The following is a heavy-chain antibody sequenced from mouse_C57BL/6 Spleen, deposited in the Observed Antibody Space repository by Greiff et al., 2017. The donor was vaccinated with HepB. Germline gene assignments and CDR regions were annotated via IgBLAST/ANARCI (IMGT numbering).Heavy chain of an antibody. Sequence: VQLQQPGAELVKPGASVKLSCKASGYTFTSYWMQWVKQRPGQGLEWIGEIDPSDSYTNYNQKFKGKATLTVDPSSSTAYLQLSSLTSEDSAVYYCARGDWDHNWYFDVWGTGTTVTVSS. CDR3: ARGDWDHNWYFDV. J-gene: IGHJ1*03. CDR2: IDPSDSYT. V-gene: IGHV1-50*01. D-gene: IGHD4-1*01. CDR1: GYTFTSYW.